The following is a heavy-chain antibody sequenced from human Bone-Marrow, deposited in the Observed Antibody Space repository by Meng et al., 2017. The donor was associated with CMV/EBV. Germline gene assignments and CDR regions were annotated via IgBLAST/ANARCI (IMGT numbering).Heavy chain of an antibody. Sequence: GGSLRLSCAASGFTFSSYWMHWVRQAPGKGLVWVSRINSDGSSTSYADSVKGRFTISRDNAKNALYLQMNSLRAEDTAVYYCARVLRGYYDFWSGYYTAYGMDVWSQGTTVTVSS. J-gene: IGHJ6*02. CDR1: GFTFSSYW. CDR3: ARVLRGYYDFWSGYYTAYGMDV. V-gene: IGHV3-74*01. CDR2: INSDGSST. D-gene: IGHD3-3*01.